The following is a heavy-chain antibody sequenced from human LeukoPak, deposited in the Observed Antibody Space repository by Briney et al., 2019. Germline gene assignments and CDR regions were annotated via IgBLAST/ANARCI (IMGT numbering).Heavy chain of an antibody. V-gene: IGHV3-21*04. CDR1: GFTFSGYS. D-gene: IGHD3-10*01. Sequence: PGGSLRLSCAASGFTFSGYSMNWVRQAPGKGLEWVSSISSSGNYIHYADSVKGRFTISRDNAKNSLYLQMNSLRAEDTAVYYCARDRQPGDYWGQGTLVTVSS. CDR2: ISSSGNYI. CDR3: ARDRQPGDY. J-gene: IGHJ4*02.